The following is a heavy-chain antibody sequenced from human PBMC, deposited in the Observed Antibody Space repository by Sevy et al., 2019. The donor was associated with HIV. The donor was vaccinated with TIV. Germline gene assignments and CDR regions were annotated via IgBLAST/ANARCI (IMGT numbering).Heavy chain of an antibody. CDR3: ASICGGYGFGAFDI. V-gene: IGHV1-2*06. Sequence: ASVKVSCKASGYTFTGYYMNWMRQAPGQGLEWMGRINTYTVDTIYARKFQGRVAMTSDRSISTAYLELSGLRSDDTALYYCASICGGYGFGAFDIWGQGTMVTVSS. D-gene: IGHD5-12*01. CDR2: INTYTVDT. CDR1: GYTFTGYY. J-gene: IGHJ3*02.